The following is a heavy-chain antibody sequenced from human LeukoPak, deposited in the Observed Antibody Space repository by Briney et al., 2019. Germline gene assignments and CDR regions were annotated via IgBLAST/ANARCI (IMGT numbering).Heavy chain of an antibody. V-gene: IGHV1-69*13. CDR1: GGTFNSYA. CDR3: ARPYCSSTSCYGGWFDP. Sequence: SVKVSCKASGGTFNSYAISWVRQAPGQGLEWMGGIIPIFGTATYAETFQGRVTITADESTSTAYMELSSLRSEDTAVYYCARPYCSSTSCYGGWFDPWGQGTLVTVSS. D-gene: IGHD2-2*01. CDR2: IIPIFGTA. J-gene: IGHJ5*02.